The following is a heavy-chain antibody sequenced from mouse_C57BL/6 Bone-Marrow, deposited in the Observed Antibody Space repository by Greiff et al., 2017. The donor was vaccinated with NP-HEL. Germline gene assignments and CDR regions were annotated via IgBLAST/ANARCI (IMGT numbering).Heavy chain of an antibody. D-gene: IGHD1-1*01. V-gene: IGHV1-50*01. Sequence: QVQLQQPGAELVKPGASVKLSCKASGYTFTSYWMQWVKQRPGQGLEWIGEIDPSDSYTNHNQKFKGKATLPVDTSSSTAYMQLSSLTSEDSAVYYCAKYYYGSSYWYFDVWGTGTTVTVSS. J-gene: IGHJ1*03. CDR1: GYTFTSYW. CDR3: AKYYYGSSYWYFDV. CDR2: IDPSDSYT.